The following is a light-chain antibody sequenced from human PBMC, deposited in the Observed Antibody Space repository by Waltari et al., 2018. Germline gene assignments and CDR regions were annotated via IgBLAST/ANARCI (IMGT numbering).Light chain of an antibody. Sequence: EIVLTQSPGTLSLSPGERATLSCRASQSITSNYLAWYQQRPGQAPRLLIYDASTRATGIPDRFSGSSSGTDFTLTISRLEPEDFAVYYCQQCGRSLYTFGQGTTLEIK. CDR2: DAS. CDR1: QSITSNY. V-gene: IGKV3-20*01. J-gene: IGKJ2*01. CDR3: QQCGRSLYT.